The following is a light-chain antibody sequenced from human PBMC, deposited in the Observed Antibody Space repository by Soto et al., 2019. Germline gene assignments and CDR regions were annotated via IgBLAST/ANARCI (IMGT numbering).Light chain of an antibody. J-gene: IGLJ2*01. V-gene: IGLV1-44*01. CDR1: SSNIGRNP. Sequence: QSVLTQPPSASGTPGQRVTFSCSGSSSNIGRNPVNWYQQLPGTAPKLLIYSNNQRPSGVPDRFSGSKSGTSASLAISGLQSEDEADYYCAAWYDSLNGPVFGGGTKLTVL. CDR3: AAWYDSLNGPV. CDR2: SNN.